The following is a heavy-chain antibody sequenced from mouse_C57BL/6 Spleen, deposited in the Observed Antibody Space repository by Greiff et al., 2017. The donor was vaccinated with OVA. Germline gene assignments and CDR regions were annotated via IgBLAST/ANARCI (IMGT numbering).Heavy chain of an antibody. CDR1: GYTFTSYW. V-gene: IGHV1-64*01. Sequence: VKLQQSGAELVKPGASVKLSCKASGYTFTSYWMHWVKQRPGQGLEWIGMIHPNSGSTNYNEKFKSKATLTVDKSSSTAYMQLSSLTSEDSAVYYCAMDFTTVVANYYAMDYWGQGTSVTVSS. D-gene: IGHD1-1*01. CDR3: AMDFTTVVANYYAMDY. CDR2: IHPNSGST. J-gene: IGHJ4*01.